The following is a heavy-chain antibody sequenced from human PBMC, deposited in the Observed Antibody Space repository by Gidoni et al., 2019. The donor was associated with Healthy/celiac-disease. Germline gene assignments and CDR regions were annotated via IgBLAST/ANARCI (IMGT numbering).Heavy chain of an antibody. D-gene: IGHD3-3*01. CDR2: ISSNGGST. V-gene: IGHV3-64*01. J-gene: IGHJ4*02. CDR1: GFTFSSYV. CDR3: ARSLTNYDFWSGYEDY. Sequence: EVQLVESGGGLVQPGGSLRRSCAASGFTFSSYVMHWVRQAPGKGLEYVSAISSNGGSTYYANSVKGRFTISRDNSKNTLYLQMGSLRAEDMAVYYCARSLTNYDFWSGYEDYWGQGTLVTVSS.